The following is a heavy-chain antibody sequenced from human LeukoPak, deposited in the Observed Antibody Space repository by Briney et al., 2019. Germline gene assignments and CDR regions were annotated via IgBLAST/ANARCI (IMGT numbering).Heavy chain of an antibody. Sequence: PSETLSLTCTVSGRSISSYYWGWVRQPPGKGLEWIGRIYTTGTTHYNPSLKSRVTMSVDTSTNQFSLSLRSMTAADTAVYYCGGQGYTASYYFLDYWSQGTLVTVS. D-gene: IGHD1-26*01. J-gene: IGHJ4*02. CDR1: GRSISSYY. CDR3: GGQGYTASYYFLDY. CDR2: IYTTGTT. V-gene: IGHV4-4*07.